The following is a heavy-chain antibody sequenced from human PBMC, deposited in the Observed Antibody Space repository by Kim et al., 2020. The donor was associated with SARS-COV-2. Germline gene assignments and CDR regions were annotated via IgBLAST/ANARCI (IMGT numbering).Heavy chain of an antibody. V-gene: IGHV4-59*01. D-gene: IGHD1-20*01. J-gene: IGHJ6*03. CDR3: ARYNWNAFKELYYMDV. Sequence: SETLSLTCTVSGGSISSYYWSWIRQPPGKGLEWIGYIYYSGSTNYNPSLKSRVTISVDTSKNQFSLKLSSVTAADTAVYYCARYNWNAFKELYYMDVWGKGTTVTVSS. CDR1: GGSISSYY. CDR2: IYYSGST.